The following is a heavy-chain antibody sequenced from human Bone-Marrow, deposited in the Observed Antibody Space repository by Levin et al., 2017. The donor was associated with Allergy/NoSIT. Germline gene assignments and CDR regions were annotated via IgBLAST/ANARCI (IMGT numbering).Heavy chain of an antibody. CDR1: GGSISSGDYY. CDR2: IHYSGST. CDR3: ARASYYDSSAYGKDAFDI. Sequence: SETLSLTCAVSGGSISSGDYYWSWIRQPPGTGLEWIVHIHYSGSTYYNPSLNSRNIISLDTSKNQFSLKLTSVTAADTAVYYCARASYYDSSAYGKDAFDIWGQGTMVTVSS. V-gene: IGHV4-30-4*01. D-gene: IGHD3-22*01. J-gene: IGHJ3*02.